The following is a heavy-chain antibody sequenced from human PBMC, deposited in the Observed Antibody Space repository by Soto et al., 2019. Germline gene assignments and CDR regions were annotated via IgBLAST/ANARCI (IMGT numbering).Heavy chain of an antibody. Sequence: ASVKVSCKASGYTFTSYGISWVRQAPGQGLEWMGWISAYNGNTNYAQKLQGRVTITRDTSASTTYMELSSLRSEDTAVYYCARDRDILTGYYVAHAFDIWGQGTMVTVSS. V-gene: IGHV1-18*01. CDR1: GYTFTSYG. CDR2: ISAYNGNT. J-gene: IGHJ3*02. D-gene: IGHD3-9*01. CDR3: ARDRDILTGYYVAHAFDI.